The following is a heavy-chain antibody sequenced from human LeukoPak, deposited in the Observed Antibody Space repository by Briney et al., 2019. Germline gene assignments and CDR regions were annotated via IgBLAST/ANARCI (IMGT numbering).Heavy chain of an antibody. Sequence: GGSLRLSCAASGFTFTAYSMHWVRQAPGKGLEWVAVITPDGGGSYYAESAKGRFTISRDNSGNTVYPQNHSLRADDTAVYYCARDNSWNYDYWGQATLVTVSS. CDR1: GFTFTAYS. CDR3: ARDNSWNYDY. J-gene: IGHJ4*02. CDR2: ITPDGGGS. D-gene: IGHD1-7*01. V-gene: IGHV3-30-3*01.